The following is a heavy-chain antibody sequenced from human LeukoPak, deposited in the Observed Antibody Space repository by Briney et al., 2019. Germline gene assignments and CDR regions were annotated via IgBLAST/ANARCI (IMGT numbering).Heavy chain of an antibody. D-gene: IGHD4-23*01. Sequence: SETLSLTCTVSGDSVSSGTYYWSWIRQPPGRGLEYIGYIYYTGSTNYNPSLKSRVTISVDTSKNQFSLNLSSVTAADTAVYYCAREPPRVGGNSFDYWGQGILVTVSS. J-gene: IGHJ4*02. CDR1: GDSVSSGTYY. V-gene: IGHV4-61*01. CDR2: IYYTGST. CDR3: AREPPRVGGNSFDY.